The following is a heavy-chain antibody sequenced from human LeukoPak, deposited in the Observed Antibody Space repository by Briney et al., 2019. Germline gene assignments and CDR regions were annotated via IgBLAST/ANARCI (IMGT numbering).Heavy chain of an antibody. CDR2: ISSSGSTI. J-gene: IGHJ4*02. CDR1: GFTFSSYE. V-gene: IGHV3-48*03. D-gene: IGHD3-16*02. CDR3: ARDRSSDYVWGSYRYRASDFDY. Sequence: PGGSLRLSCAASGFTFSSYEMNWVRQAPGKGLEWVSYISSSGSTIYYADSVKGRFTISRDNAKNSLHLQMNSLRAEDTAVYYCARDRSSDYVWGSYRYRASDFDYWGQGTLVTVSS.